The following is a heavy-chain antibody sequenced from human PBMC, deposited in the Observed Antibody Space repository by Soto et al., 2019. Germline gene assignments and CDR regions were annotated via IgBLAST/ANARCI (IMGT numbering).Heavy chain of an antibody. CDR3: ARGQQLVQDDSDYYYYGMDV. J-gene: IGHJ6*02. CDR1: GGTFSSYA. Sequence: GASVKVSCKASGGTFSSYAISWVRQAPGQGLEWMGGIIPIFGTANYAQKFQGRVTITADESTSTAYMELSSLRSEDTAVYYCARGQQLVQDDSDYYYYGMDVWGQGTTVTVSS. CDR2: IIPIFGTA. D-gene: IGHD6-13*01. V-gene: IGHV1-69*13.